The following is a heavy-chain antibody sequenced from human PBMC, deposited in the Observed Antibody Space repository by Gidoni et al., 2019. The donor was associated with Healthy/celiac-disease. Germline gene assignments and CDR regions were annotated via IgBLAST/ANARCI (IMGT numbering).Heavy chain of an antibody. CDR3: ARDRYCSSTSCYRDYYYYMDV. D-gene: IGHD2-2*01. CDR1: GFTFSSYI. J-gene: IGHJ6*03. V-gene: IGHV3-21*01. Sequence: EVQLVESGGGLVKPGGSLRLSCAASGFTFSSYIMNWVRQAPGKGLEWVSFIVSSSSYRSYADSVKVRFTISRDNAKNSLYLQMNSLRAEDTAVYYCARDRYCSSTSCYRDYYYYMDVWGKGTTVTVSS. CDR2: IVSSSSYR.